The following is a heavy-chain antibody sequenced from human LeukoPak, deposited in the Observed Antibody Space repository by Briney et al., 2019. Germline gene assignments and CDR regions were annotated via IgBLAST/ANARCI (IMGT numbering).Heavy chain of an antibody. D-gene: IGHD3-10*01. CDR2: INPNSGGT. V-gene: IGHV1-2*02. CDR3: ARSLLNYYGSGSYYKY. CDR1: GYTFTGYY. J-gene: IGHJ4*02. Sequence: ASVKVSCKASGYTFTGYYMHRVRQAPGQGLEWMGWINPNSGGTNYAQKFQGRVTMTRDTSISTAYMELSRLRSDDTAVYYCARSLLNYYGSGSYYKYWGQGALVTVSS.